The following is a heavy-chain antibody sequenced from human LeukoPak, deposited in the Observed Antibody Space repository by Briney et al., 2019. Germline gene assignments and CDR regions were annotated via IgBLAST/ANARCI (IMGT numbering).Heavy chain of an antibody. V-gene: IGHV1-2*02. D-gene: IGHD2-21*01. J-gene: IGHJ5*02. CDR3: ARADRLHGGPYLIGP. CDR1: GYSFTDYY. CDR2: INPNSGGT. Sequence: ASVKVSCKTSGYSFTDYYMHWVRQAPGQGLEWMGWINPNSGGTSSAQKFQGRVTMTRDTSISTVYMEVSWLASDDTAIYYCARADRLHGGPYLIGPWGQGTLVTVSS.